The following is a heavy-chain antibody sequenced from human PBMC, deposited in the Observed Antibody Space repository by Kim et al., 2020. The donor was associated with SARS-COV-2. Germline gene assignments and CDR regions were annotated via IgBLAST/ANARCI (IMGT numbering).Heavy chain of an antibody. D-gene: IGHD3-9*01. V-gene: IGHV3-13*01. J-gene: IGHJ4*02. Sequence: GSVKGRFTISRENAQNSLYLQMNSLRAGDTAVYYCARAKGGYFDWSPLDYWGQGTLVTVSS. CDR3: ARAKGGYFDWSPLDY.